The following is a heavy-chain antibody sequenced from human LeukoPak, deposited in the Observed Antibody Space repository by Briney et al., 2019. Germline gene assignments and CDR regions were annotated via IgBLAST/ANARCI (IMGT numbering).Heavy chain of an antibody. V-gene: IGHV4-39*07. Sequence: SGTLSLTCTVSGGSISSSSYYWGWIRQPPGKGLEWIGSIYYSGSTYYNPSLKSRVTISVDTSKNQFSLKLSSVTAADTAVYYCARGTTTVSYNWFDPWGQGTLVTVSS. J-gene: IGHJ5*02. CDR1: GGSISSSSYY. D-gene: IGHD4-17*01. CDR3: ARGTTTVSYNWFDP. CDR2: IYYSGST.